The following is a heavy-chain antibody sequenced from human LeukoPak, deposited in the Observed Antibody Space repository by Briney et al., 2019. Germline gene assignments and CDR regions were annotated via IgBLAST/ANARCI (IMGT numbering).Heavy chain of an antibody. CDR1: GFTFSAYA. Sequence: PGGSLRLSCAASGFTFSAYAMSWVRQAPGKGLEWVSAISGSGGSTYYADSVKGRFTISRDNSKNTLYLQMNSLRAEDTAVYYCAKDRRTTVVTPMYYYWGQGTLVTVSS. CDR3: AKDRRTTVVTPMYYY. V-gene: IGHV3-23*01. J-gene: IGHJ4*02. D-gene: IGHD4-23*01. CDR2: ISGSGGST.